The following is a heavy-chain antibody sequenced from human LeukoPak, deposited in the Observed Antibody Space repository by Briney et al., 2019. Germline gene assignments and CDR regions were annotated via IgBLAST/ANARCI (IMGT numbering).Heavy chain of an antibody. V-gene: IGHV3-21*01. D-gene: IGHD3-22*01. J-gene: IGHJ6*02. CDR1: GFTFSSYS. CDR2: ISSSSSYI. CDR3: ARDYYDSSGYYYSIHGMDV. Sequence: GGPLRLSCAASGFTFSSYSMNWVRQAPGKGLEWVSSISSSSSYIYYADSVKGRFTISRANAKNSLYLQMNSLRAEDTVVYYCARDYYDSSGYYYSIHGMDVWGQGTTVTVSS.